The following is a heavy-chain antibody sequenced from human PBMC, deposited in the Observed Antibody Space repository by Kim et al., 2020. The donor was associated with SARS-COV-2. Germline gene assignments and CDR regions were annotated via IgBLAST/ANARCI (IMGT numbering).Heavy chain of an antibody. Sequence: SETLSLTCTVSGDSISAYYWSWIRRPPGKGLEWLGYISYSGSTYYNPSLKSRLIMSMDTSKNQFSLRLNSVTAADTAVYYCAKDRWFGNYLGNWFDPWGPGTLVSVSS. J-gene: IGHJ5*02. D-gene: IGHD3-10*01. CDR1: GDSISAYY. CDR2: ISYSGST. CDR3: AKDRWFGNYLGNWFDP. V-gene: IGHV4-59*01.